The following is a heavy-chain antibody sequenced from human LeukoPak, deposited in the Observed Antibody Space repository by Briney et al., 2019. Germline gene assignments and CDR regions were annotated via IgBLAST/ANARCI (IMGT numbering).Heavy chain of an antibody. J-gene: IGHJ5*02. Sequence: SQTLSLTCAVSGYSISSGDYWAWLRHRTGKGLEWIGSIYFSGSTDDNPSLKSRVSISVDTSKNQFALKLVSVTAADTAVYYSAKNSPAAWFDPWGQGTKVTVSS. CDR1: GYSISSGDY. V-gene: IGHV4-38-2*01. D-gene: IGHD6-25*01. CDR2: IYFSGST. CDR3: AKNSPAAWFDP.